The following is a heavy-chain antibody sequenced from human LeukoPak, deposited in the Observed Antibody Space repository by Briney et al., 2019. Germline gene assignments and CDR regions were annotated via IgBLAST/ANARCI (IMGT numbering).Heavy chain of an antibody. V-gene: IGHV3-74*01. CDR2: INSDGSST. Sequence: GGSLRLSCAASGFTFSSYWMHWVRQAPGKGLVWVSRINSDGSSTSYADSVKGRFTIPRDNAKNTLYLQMNSLRAEDTAVYYCAGRDSSGYYNSNWFDPWGQGTLVTVSS. CDR3: AGRDSSGYYNSNWFDP. J-gene: IGHJ5*02. CDR1: GFTFSSYW. D-gene: IGHD3-22*01.